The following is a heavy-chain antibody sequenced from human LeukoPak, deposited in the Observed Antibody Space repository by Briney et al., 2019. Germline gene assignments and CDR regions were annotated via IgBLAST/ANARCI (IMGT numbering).Heavy chain of an antibody. Sequence: ASVKVSCKASGYAFSNYDINWVRQATGQGLEWMGWMNPNSGNTGYAQKFQGRVTMTRNTSISTAYMELSSLRYEDTAFYYCARVGNQLRQCLGYWGQGTQVTVSS. CDR2: MNPNSGNT. CDR1: GYAFSNYD. CDR3: ARVGNQLRQCLGY. J-gene: IGHJ4*02. D-gene: IGHD2-2*01. V-gene: IGHV1-8*01.